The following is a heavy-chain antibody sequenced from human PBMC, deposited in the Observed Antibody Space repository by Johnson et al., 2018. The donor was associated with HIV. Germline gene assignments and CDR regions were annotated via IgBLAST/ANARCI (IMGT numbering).Heavy chain of an antibody. CDR2: NNCNGGST. J-gene: IGHJ3*02. V-gene: IGHV3-20*04. CDR1: GFTFDDYG. CDR3: ARDTWVWAFDI. Sequence: VQLVESGGGVVRPGGSLRLSCAASGFTFDDYGMSWVRQAPGKWLELVSGNNCNGGSTGHADSVKGRFTISRDHAKNALYLQMNSLRAEDTALYYCARDTWVWAFDIWGQGTMVTVSS. D-gene: IGHD6-13*01.